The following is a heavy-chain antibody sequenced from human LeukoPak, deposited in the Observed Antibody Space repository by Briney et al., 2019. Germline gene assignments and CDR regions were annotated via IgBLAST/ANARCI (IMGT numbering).Heavy chain of an antibody. CDR1: GGSISGYY. D-gene: IGHD3-16*01. Sequence: SETLSLTCTVSGGSISGYYWSWIRQPPGKGLEWIGYIYYSGSTNYNPSLKSRVTISLDTSKNQFSLKLSSVTAADTAVYYCARDFWGGNYDYYYYMDVWGKGTTVTVSS. CDR2: IYYSGST. CDR3: ARDFWGGNYDYYYYMDV. J-gene: IGHJ6*03. V-gene: IGHV4-59*01.